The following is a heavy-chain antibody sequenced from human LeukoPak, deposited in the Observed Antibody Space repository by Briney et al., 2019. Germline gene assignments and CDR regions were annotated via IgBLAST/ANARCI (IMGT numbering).Heavy chain of an antibody. D-gene: IGHD3-3*01. Sequence: ASVKVSCKASGGTFSSYAISWVRQAPGQGLEWMGWINPNSGGTNYAQKFQGRVTMTRDTSISTAYMELSRLRSDDTAVYYCARDGEYYDFWSGYYSGGDWGQGTLVTVSS. CDR1: GGTFSSYA. J-gene: IGHJ4*02. CDR3: ARDGEYYDFWSGYYSGGD. CDR2: INPNSGGT. V-gene: IGHV1-2*02.